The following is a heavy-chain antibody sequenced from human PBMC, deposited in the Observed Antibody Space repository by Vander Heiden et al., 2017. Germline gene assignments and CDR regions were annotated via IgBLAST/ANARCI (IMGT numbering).Heavy chain of an antibody. J-gene: IGHJ3*01. CDR2: IWYDESKT. Sequence: HLVKSGGGVIQHGTSFRHYRGPAGITFRRDGTHWARQAPGKGLEWVAVIWYDESKTYYEDSVKGRFTISRDNFKDTLYLEMNSLRAEDSAVYWCARGGSHTHTDGFSFWGQGTMVSVS. CDR3: ARGGSHTHTDGFSF. CDR1: GITFRRDG. D-gene: IGHD1-26*01. V-gene: IGHV3-33*01.